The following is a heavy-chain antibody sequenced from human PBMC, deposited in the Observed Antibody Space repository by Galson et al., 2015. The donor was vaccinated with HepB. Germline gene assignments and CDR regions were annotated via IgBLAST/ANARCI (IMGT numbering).Heavy chain of an antibody. CDR3: RVWSGYYVTEATDY. J-gene: IGHJ4*02. Sequence: SVKVSCKASGGTFSSYAISWVRQAPGQGLEWMGGIIPIFGTANYAQKFQGRVTITADESTSTAYMELSSLRSEDTAVYYCRVWSGYYVTEATDYWGQGTLVTVSS. D-gene: IGHD3-3*01. CDR2: IIPIFGTA. V-gene: IGHV1-69*13. CDR1: GGTFSSYA.